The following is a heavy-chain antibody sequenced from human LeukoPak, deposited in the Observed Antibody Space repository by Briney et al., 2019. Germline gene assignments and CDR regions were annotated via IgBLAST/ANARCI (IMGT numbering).Heavy chain of an antibody. CDR3: ARDHDWAFDY. V-gene: IGHV3-48*02. J-gene: IGHJ4*02. CDR1: GFTFRSYS. Sequence: PGESLRLSCSASGFTFRSYSMNWVRQAPGKGLEWLVYINRGGDNIWYADSVKGRFTISRDNARDSLFLQMNSLRDEDTAVYYCARDHDWAFDYWGQGTLVTVSS. CDR2: INRGGDNI. D-gene: IGHD3-9*01.